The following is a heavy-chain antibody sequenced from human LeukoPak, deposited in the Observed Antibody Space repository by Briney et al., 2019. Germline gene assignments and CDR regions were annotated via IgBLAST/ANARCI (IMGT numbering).Heavy chain of an antibody. CDR3: VRDAYGSGKGFFDY. CDR2: ISGHDGNT. J-gene: IGHJ4*02. Sequence: ASVKVSCKASGYTFTSYGISWVRQAPGQGLEWVGWISGHDGNTKYAQKYQGRVTMTTETSTSTAYMELSSLGSDDTAVYYCVRDAYGSGKGFFDYRGQGTLVTVSS. CDR1: GYTFTSYG. V-gene: IGHV1-18*01. D-gene: IGHD3-10*01.